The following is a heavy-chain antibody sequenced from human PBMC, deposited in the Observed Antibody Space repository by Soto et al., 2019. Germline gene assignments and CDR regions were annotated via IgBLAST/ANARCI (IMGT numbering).Heavy chain of an antibody. V-gene: IGHV3-23*01. CDR2: ISGSGGST. Sequence: EVQLLESGGGLVQPGGSLRLSCAASGFTFSSYAMSWVRQAPGKGLEWVSAISGSGGSTYYAYSVKGRFTISRDNSKNKLYLQMNSLRAEDTAVYYCAKGEPLPGPLRIPNWFDPWGQGTLVTVSS. CDR1: GFTFSSYA. J-gene: IGHJ5*02. CDR3: AKGEPLPGPLRIPNWFDP. D-gene: IGHD3-10*01.